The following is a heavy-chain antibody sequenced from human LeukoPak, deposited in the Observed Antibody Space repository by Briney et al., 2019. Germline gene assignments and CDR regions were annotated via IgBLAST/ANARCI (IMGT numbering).Heavy chain of an antibody. CDR2: ISGSGGST. Sequence: PGVSLRHSCAASGFTFSSYAMSWVRQAPGKGLEWVSAISGSGGSTYYADSVKGRFTISRDNSKNTLYLQMNSLRAEDTAVYYCAKDVGKWESLHFFDYWGQGTLVTVSS. D-gene: IGHD1-26*01. V-gene: IGHV3-23*01. CDR3: AKDVGKWESLHFFDY. J-gene: IGHJ4*02. CDR1: GFTFSSYA.